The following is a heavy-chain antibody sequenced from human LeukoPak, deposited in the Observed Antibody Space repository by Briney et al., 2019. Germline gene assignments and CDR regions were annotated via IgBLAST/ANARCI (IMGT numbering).Heavy chain of an antibody. D-gene: IGHD3-22*01. Sequence: SVKVSCRASGGTFSSYAISWVRQAPGQGLEWMGGIIPIFGTANYAQKFQGRVTITADESTSTAYMELSSLRSEDTAMYYCARDQGDSSAPAFDIWGQGTMVTVSS. CDR2: IIPIFGTA. CDR1: GGTFSSYA. V-gene: IGHV1-69*13. J-gene: IGHJ3*02. CDR3: ARDQGDSSAPAFDI.